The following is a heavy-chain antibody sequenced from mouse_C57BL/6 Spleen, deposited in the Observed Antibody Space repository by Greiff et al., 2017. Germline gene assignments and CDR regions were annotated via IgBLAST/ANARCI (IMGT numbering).Heavy chain of an antibody. V-gene: IGHV1-50*01. Sequence: QVQLQQPGAELVKPGASVKLSCKASGYTFTSYWMQWVKQRPGQGLEWIGEIDPSDSYTNYNQKFKGKATLTVDTSSSTAHMQLSSLTSEDSAVYYCARRQLRLFDYWGQGTTLTVSS. J-gene: IGHJ2*01. CDR3: ARRQLRLFDY. CDR1: GYTFTSYW. D-gene: IGHD3-2*02. CDR2: IDPSDSYT.